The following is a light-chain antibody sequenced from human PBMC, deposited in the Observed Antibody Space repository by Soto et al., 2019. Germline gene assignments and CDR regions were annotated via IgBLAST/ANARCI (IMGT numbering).Light chain of an antibody. V-gene: IGKV3-15*01. CDR2: GAS. Sequence: EIVMTQSPATLSVSPGERATLSCRASQSVSSNLAWYQQKPGQAPRLLIYGASTRATGIPARFSGSGSGTEFTLTISSLQSEDFAVYYCQQYNNWPRALTFGGGTQLEIK. J-gene: IGKJ4*01. CDR1: QSVSSN. CDR3: QQYNNWPRALT.